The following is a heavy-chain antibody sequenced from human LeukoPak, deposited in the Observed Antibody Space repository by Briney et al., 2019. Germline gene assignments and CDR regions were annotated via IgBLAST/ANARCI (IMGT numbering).Heavy chain of an antibody. Sequence: QAGGSLRLSCVASGFTFSSYWMHWVRQVPGKGLMWVSRVNSDGSSTSCADSVKGRFTISRDNAKNTLYLQMNSLRAEDTAVYYCARGLGFGITMVRGVMRGWFDPWGQGTLVTVSS. CDR1: GFTFSSYW. J-gene: IGHJ5*02. D-gene: IGHD3-10*01. V-gene: IGHV3-74*01. CDR2: VNSDGSST. CDR3: ARGLGFGITMVRGVMRGWFDP.